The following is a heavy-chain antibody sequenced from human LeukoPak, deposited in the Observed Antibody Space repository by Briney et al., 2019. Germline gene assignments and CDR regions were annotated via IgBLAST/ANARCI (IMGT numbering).Heavy chain of an antibody. D-gene: IGHD5-24*01. CDR3: ARDRDGHNRNFDY. CDR1: GFAFSSYS. V-gene: IGHV3-30*04. Sequence: GGSLRLSCAASGFAFSSYSMHWVRQAPGKGLEWVAVISFDGSNKYYADSVKGRFTISRDNSKNTLYLQMNSLRAEDTAVYYCARDRDGHNRNFDYWGQGTLVTVSS. J-gene: IGHJ4*02. CDR2: ISFDGSNK.